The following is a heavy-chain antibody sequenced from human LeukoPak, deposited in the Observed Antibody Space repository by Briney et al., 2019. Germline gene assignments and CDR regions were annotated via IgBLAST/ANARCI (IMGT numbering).Heavy chain of an antibody. CDR1: GYTFSDYN. D-gene: IGHD6-13*01. CDR2: INPNSGGT. J-gene: IGHJ4*01. CDR3: ARGGVRTAASSLGY. V-gene: IGHV1-2*02. Sequence: GASVKVSCKASGYTFSDYNLHWVRQAPGQGLEWMGWINPNSGGTNFAQKFRGRVTMTRDTSITTAYMELTRLKSDDTAVYYCARGGVRTAASSLGYWGQGTLVTVSS.